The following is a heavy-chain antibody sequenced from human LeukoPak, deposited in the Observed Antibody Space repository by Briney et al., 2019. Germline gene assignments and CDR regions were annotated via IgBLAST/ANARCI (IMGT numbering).Heavy chain of an antibody. Sequence: ASVTVSCKASGYTFTSYYMHWVRQAPGQGLEWMGIINPSGGSTSYAQKFQGRVTMTRDTSTSTVYMELSSLRSEDTAVYYCARDSALRFLEWLPRYYFDYWGQGTLVTVSS. J-gene: IGHJ4*02. V-gene: IGHV1-46*01. D-gene: IGHD3-3*01. CDR3: ARDSALRFLEWLPRYYFDY. CDR2: INPSGGST. CDR1: GYTFTSYY.